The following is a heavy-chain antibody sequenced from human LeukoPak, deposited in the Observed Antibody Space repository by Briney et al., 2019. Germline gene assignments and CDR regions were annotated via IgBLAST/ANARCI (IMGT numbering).Heavy chain of an antibody. CDR2: ISSSGSTI. CDR1: GFTFSSYE. J-gene: IGHJ4*02. Sequence: GGSLRLSCAASGFTFSSYEMNWVRQAPGEGLEWVSYISSSGSTIYYADSVKGRFTISRDNAQNSLYLQMNSLRAEDTALYYCARVASNYDFDYWGQGTLVSVSS. D-gene: IGHD4-11*01. V-gene: IGHV3-48*03. CDR3: ARVASNYDFDY.